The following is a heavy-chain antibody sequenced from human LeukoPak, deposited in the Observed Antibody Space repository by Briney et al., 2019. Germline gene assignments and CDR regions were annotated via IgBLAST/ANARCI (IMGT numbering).Heavy chain of an antibody. J-gene: IGHJ6*03. V-gene: IGHV4-34*01. D-gene: IGHD2-15*01. CDR2: INHSGST. CDR3: ARGGRYGRPKNYYYYMDV. CDR1: GGSFSGYS. Sequence: SETLSLTCAVYGGSFSGYSWSWIRQPPGKGLEWIGEINHSGSTNYNPSLKSRVTISVDTSKNQFSLKLSSVTAADTAVYYCARGGRYGRPKNYYYYMDVWGKGTTVTVSS.